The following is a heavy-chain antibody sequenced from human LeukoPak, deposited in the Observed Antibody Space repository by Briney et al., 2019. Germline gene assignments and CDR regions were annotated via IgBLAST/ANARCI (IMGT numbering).Heavy chain of an antibody. V-gene: IGHV4-39*01. Sequence: SETLSLTCTISGDYIGRINYYWGWIRQPPGKGLEWIVSMSYSGHTYYNPSLKSRVTISVDTSKNQFSLKLSSVTAADTAVYYCAGHRYDSSGSWLPYFDYWGQGTLVTVSS. CDR2: MSYSGHT. D-gene: IGHD3-22*01. CDR3: AGHRYDSSGSWLPYFDY. CDR1: GDYIGRINYY. J-gene: IGHJ4*02.